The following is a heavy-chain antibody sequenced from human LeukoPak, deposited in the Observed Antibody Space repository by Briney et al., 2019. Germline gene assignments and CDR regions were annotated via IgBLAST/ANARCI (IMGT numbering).Heavy chain of an antibody. Sequence: ASVKVSCKASGYTFTSYGISWVRQAPGQGLEWMEWISAYNGNTNYAQKLQGRVTMTTDTSTSTAYMELRSLRSDDTAVYYCARDHSGYSFFWFDPWGQGTLVTVSS. CDR1: GYTFTSYG. D-gene: IGHD2-15*01. CDR3: ARDHSGYSFFWFDP. J-gene: IGHJ5*02. CDR2: ISAYNGNT. V-gene: IGHV1-18*01.